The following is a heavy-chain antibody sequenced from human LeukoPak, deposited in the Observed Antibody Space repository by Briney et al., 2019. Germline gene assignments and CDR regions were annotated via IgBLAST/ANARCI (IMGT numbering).Heavy chain of an antibody. J-gene: IGHJ4*02. CDR1: GYSFTSYW. D-gene: IGHD3-22*01. CDR2: IYPGDSDT. Sequence: GESLKISCKGSGYSFTSYWIGWVRQMPGKGLEWMGIIYPGDSDTRYSPSFQGQVTISADKSISTAYLQWSSLKASDSAMYYCATTAKTYYYDSQLDYWGQGTLVTVSS. V-gene: IGHV5-51*01. CDR3: ATTAKTYYYDSQLDY.